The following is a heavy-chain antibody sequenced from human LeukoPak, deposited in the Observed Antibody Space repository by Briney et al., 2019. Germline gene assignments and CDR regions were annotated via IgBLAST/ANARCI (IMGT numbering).Heavy chain of an antibody. CDR1: AFTLSSDW. D-gene: IGHD1-26*01. Sequence: GGSLRLSCAASAFTLSSDWMTLVRQAPGKGLEWVATIKPDGSEKYYVDSLRGRFTISRDNARNSVYLQMNSLRVEDTAVYYCAVDKSWSFPLWGQGTLVTVSS. CDR2: IKPDGSEK. J-gene: IGHJ4*02. V-gene: IGHV3-7*01. CDR3: AVDKSWSFPL.